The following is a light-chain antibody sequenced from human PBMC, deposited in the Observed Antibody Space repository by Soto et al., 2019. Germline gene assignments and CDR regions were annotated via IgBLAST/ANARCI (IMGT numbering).Light chain of an antibody. J-gene: IGKJ5*01. CDR2: DAS. CDR1: QSINTF. Sequence: EVLLTQSPATLSVSPGESVTLSCRASQSINTFLAWYQQKPGQAPRLLIYDASYRAAGIPARFSGSGSGTDFTLTISRLEPEDFAVYYCQQYGSSLITFGQGTRLEIK. CDR3: QQYGSSLIT. V-gene: IGKV3-20*01.